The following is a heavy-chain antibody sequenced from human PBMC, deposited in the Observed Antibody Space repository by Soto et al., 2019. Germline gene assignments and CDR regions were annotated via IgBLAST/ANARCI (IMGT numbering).Heavy chain of an antibody. CDR3: TTDFWSGYYRRYYYYGMDV. CDR1: GFTFSNAW. V-gene: IGHV3-15*07. CDR2: IKSKTDGGTT. J-gene: IGHJ6*02. Sequence: GGSLRLSCAASGFTFSNAWMNWVRQAPGKGLEWVGRIKSKTDGGTTDYAAPVKGRFTISRDDSKNTLYLQMNSLKTEDTAVYYCTTDFWSGYYRRYYYYGMDVWGQGTTVTVSS. D-gene: IGHD3-3*01.